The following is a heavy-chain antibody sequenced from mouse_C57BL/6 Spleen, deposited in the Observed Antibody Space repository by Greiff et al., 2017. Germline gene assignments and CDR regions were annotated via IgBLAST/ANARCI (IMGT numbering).Heavy chain of an antibody. J-gene: IGHJ2*01. D-gene: IGHD2-5*01. V-gene: IGHV7-3*01. CDR3: ARSSDSNYGDY. CDR2: IRNKSNGYTK. Sequence: DVQLLESGGGLVQPGGSLSISCAASGFTFPDYYMSWVRQPPGKALEWLGVIRNKSNGYTKAYSASVKGRFIISSDNSQSILYLQMNALRAEDIATYYCARSSDSNYGDYWGQGTTRTVSS. CDR1: GFTFPDYY.